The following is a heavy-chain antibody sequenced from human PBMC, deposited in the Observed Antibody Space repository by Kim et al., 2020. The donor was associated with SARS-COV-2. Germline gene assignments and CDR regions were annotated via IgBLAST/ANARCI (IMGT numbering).Heavy chain of an antibody. CDR2: ISSSGSTI. CDR3: ARWGPHGDYANYYYYYGMDV. Sequence: GGSLRLSCAASGFTFSSYEMNWVRQAPGKGLEWVSYISSSGSTIYYADSVKGRFTISRDNAKNSLYLQMNSLRAEDTAVYYCARWGPHGDYANYYYYYGMDVWGQGTTVTVSS. J-gene: IGHJ6*02. CDR1: GFTFSSYE. V-gene: IGHV3-48*03. D-gene: IGHD4-17*01.